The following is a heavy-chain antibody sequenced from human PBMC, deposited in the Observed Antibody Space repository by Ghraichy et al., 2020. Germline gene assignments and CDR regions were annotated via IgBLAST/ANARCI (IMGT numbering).Heavy chain of an antibody. CDR2: ISYDGSNK. Sequence: GGSLRLSCAASGFTFSSYGMHWVRQAPGKGLEWVAVISYDGSNKYYADSVKGQFTISRDNSKNTLYLQMNSLRAEDTAVYYCAKPVNYLETYSSSWYKVDYFDYWGQGTLVTVSS. D-gene: IGHD6-13*01. V-gene: IGHV3-30*18. J-gene: IGHJ4*02. CDR1: GFTFSSYG. CDR3: AKPVNYLETYSSSWYKVDYFDY.